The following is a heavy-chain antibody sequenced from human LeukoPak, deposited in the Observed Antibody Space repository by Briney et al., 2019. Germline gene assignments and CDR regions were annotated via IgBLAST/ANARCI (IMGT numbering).Heavy chain of an antibody. Sequence: PSETLSLTCAVYGGSFSGYYWSWIRQPPGKGLEWIGEINHNGSTNYNPSLKSRVTISVDTSKNQFSLKLSSVTAADTAVYYCATYCGGDCYSYYFDYWGQGTLVTVSS. V-gene: IGHV4-34*01. CDR2: INHNGST. CDR1: GGSFSGYY. D-gene: IGHD2-21*02. CDR3: ATYCGGDCYSYYFDY. J-gene: IGHJ4*02.